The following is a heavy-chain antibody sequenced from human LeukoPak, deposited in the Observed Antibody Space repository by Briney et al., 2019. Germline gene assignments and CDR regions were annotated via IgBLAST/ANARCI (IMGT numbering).Heavy chain of an antibody. D-gene: IGHD1-26*01. CDR3: AIDGGRNDAFDI. Sequence: SETLSLTCTVSGGSISSYYWSWIRQPPGKGLGWLGYIYYSGSTNYNPSLKSRVTISVDTSKNQFPLKLSSVTAADTAVYYCAIDGGRNDAFDIWGQGTMVTVSS. CDR2: IYYSGST. J-gene: IGHJ3*02. CDR1: GGSISSYY. V-gene: IGHV4-59*01.